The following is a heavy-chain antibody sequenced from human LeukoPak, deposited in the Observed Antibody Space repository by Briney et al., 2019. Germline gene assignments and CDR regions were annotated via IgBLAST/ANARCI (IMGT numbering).Heavy chain of an antibody. D-gene: IGHD1-26*01. J-gene: IGHJ4*02. CDR3: ARHRMGASFDY. V-gene: IGHV4-59*08. Sequence: SETLSLTCTVSGGSISHYYWSWIRQPPGKGLEWIGYIYYSGSTNYNPSLKSRVTISVDTSKNQFSLKLNSVAAADTAVYYRARHRMGASFDYWGQGTLVTVSS. CDR1: GGSISHYY. CDR2: IYYSGST.